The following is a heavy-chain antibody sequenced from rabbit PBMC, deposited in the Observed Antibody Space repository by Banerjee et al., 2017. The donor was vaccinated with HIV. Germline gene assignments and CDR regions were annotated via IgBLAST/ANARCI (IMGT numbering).Heavy chain of an antibody. CDR1: GLSFSSDHY. Sequence: QSLEESGGDLVKPGASLTLTCTASGLSFSSDHYMCWVRQAPGKGLEWIACIGAGSSGSAYYASWAKGRFTITRSTSLNTVTLQMNSLTAADTATYFCARRVYNSSGGYLDLWGQGTLVTVS. D-gene: IGHD1-1*01. V-gene: IGHV1S40*01. CDR3: ARRVYNSSGGYLDL. CDR2: IGAGSSGSA. J-gene: IGHJ4*01.